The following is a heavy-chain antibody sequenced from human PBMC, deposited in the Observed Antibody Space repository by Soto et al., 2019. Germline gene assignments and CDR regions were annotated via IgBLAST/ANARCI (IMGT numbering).Heavy chain of an antibody. CDR2: IIPIFATA. D-gene: IGHD3-3*01. J-gene: IGHJ6*02. Sequence: QVQLVQSGAEVKKPGSSVKVSCKASGGTFRNYAINWVRQAPGQGIEWMGGIIPIFATARYAQKFQGRLTITADESTSTAYRELRSLRSEDTAMYYCARGYYDFWSDSYSYYGMDVWGQGTTVTVSS. CDR3: ARGYYDFWSDSYSYYGMDV. CDR1: GGTFRNYA. V-gene: IGHV1-69*12.